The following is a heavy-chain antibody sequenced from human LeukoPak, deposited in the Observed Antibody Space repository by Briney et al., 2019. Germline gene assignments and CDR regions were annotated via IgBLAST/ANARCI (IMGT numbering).Heavy chain of an antibody. D-gene: IGHD5-12*01. CDR2: IKGDGSEK. V-gene: IGHV3-7*05. Sequence: PGGSLRLSCAASGFTFSSYWMSWVRQAPGKGLGWVANIKGDGSEKHYVDSVKGRFTISRDNAKNSLYLQMNSLRVEDTAIYYCARDNSGSDPEHWAAWGQGTLVTVSS. J-gene: IGHJ5*02. CDR1: GFTFSSYW. CDR3: ARDNSGSDPEHWAA.